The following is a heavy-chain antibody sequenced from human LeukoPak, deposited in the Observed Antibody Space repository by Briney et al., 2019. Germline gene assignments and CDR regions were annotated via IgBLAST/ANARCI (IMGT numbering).Heavy chain of an antibody. CDR3: VIGGTYGSGS. V-gene: IGHV3-74*01. CDR1: GFTFANTW. J-gene: IGHJ4*02. D-gene: IGHD3-10*01. CDR2: INNDGSST. Sequence: GGSLRLSCAASGFTFANTWMHWVRQVPGKGLVWVSLINNDGSSTNYADSVKGRFTISRDNAKNTLHLQMNSLRAEDTAVYYCVIGGTYGSGSWGQGTLVTVSS.